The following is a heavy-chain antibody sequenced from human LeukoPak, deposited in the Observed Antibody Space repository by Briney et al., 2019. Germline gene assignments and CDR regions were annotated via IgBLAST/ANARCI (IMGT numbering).Heavy chain of an antibody. J-gene: IGHJ5*02. CDR1: GGSISSSSYY. V-gene: IGHV4-39*01. CDR3: ARVQNGDYASGWFDP. CDR2: IYYSGST. Sequence: SETLSPTCTVSGGSISSSSYYWGWIRQPPGKGLEWIGSIYYSGSTYYIPCLESRVTTTVDTSKTQFSLKLSSVTAADTAVYYCARVQNGDYASGWFDPWGQGTMVTVFS. D-gene: IGHD4-17*01.